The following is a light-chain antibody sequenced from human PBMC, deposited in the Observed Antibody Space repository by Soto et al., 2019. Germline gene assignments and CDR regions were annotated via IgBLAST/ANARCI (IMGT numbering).Light chain of an antibody. CDR1: SSDVGGYNY. CDR2: EVT. Sequence: QSALTQPPSASGSPRQSVTISCTGTSSDVGGYNYVSWYQQHPGKVPKLLIYEVTRRPSGVPDRFSGSKSGNTASLTVSALQAEDEDHYYCSSYAGNNVVIFGGGTKLTVL. J-gene: IGLJ2*01. V-gene: IGLV2-8*01. CDR3: SSYAGNNVVI.